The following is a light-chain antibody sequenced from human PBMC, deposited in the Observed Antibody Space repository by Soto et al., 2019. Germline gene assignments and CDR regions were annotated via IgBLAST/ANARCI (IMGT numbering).Light chain of an antibody. Sequence: AIQMTQSPSSLSASVGDRVTITCRASQDIRYGLSWYQQKPGKAPKLLIYAASSLQRGVPSRFSGSGSGTDFTLTISSLQPEDFATYSRLQHSNYPWTFGQGTKVDIK. J-gene: IGKJ1*01. CDR3: LQHSNYPWT. CDR2: AAS. CDR1: QDIRYG. V-gene: IGKV1-6*01.